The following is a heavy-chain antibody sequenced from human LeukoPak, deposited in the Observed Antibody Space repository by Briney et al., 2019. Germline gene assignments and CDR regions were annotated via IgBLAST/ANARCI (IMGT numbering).Heavy chain of an antibody. D-gene: IGHD6-13*01. CDR1: GFTFSRYS. Sequence: GGSLRLSCAASGFTFSRYSMNWVRQAPGKGLEWVSSISIGSTYTYYADSVKGRFTISRDNAKNSLYLQMNSLRAEDTAVYYCARVGYSSSWYPGDYYYYMDVWGKGTTVTISS. V-gene: IGHV3-21*01. CDR3: ARVGYSSSWYPGDYYYYMDV. CDR2: ISIGSTYT. J-gene: IGHJ6*03.